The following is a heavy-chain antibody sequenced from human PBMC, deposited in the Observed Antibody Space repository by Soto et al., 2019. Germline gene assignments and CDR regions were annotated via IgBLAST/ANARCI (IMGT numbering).Heavy chain of an antibody. J-gene: IGHJ5*02. Sequence: GHLVQSGAEVKKPGASVEVSCTASGYSFTNYGISWVRQAPGQGLEWMGWISAYNGNTNYAQKFQGRVTMTTETSTSTAYMELRSLRSDDTAVYFCARDSGSYSGNWFDPWGQGTLVTVSS. CDR1: GYSFTNYG. CDR2: ISAYNGNT. D-gene: IGHD1-26*01. CDR3: ARDSGSYSGNWFDP. V-gene: IGHV1-18*04.